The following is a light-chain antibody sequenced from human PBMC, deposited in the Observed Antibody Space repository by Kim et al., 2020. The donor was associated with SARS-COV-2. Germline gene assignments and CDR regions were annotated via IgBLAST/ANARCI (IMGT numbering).Light chain of an antibody. CDR1: SNNVGDQG. CDR2: RNN. Sequence: QAGLTQPPSVSKDLRQTVTLTCTGNSNNVGDQGAAWLQQHQGHPPKLLSYRNNKRPSGISERLSASRSGNTASLTITGLQPEDEADYFCSAWDNSLSAWVFGGGTQLTVL. V-gene: IGLV10-54*01. CDR3: SAWDNSLSAWV. J-gene: IGLJ3*02.